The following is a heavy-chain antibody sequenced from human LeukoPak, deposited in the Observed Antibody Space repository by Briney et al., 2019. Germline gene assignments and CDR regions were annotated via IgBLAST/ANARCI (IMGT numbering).Heavy chain of an antibody. CDR3: ARGGRAYCGGDCYSDWFDP. D-gene: IGHD2-21*02. V-gene: IGHV3-48*04. J-gene: IGHJ5*02. CDR1: GFTFSSYS. CDR2: ISSSSSTI. Sequence: GGSLRLSCAASGFTFSSYSMNWVRQAPGKGLEWVSYISSSSSTIYYADSVKGRFTISRDNARNSLYLQMNSLRAEDTAVYYCARGGRAYCGGDCYSDWFDPWGQGTLVTVSS.